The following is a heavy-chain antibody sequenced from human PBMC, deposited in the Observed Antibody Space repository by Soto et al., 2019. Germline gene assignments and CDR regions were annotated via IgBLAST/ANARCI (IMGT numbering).Heavy chain of an antibody. CDR2: INHSGST. V-gene: IGHV4-34*01. J-gene: IGHJ6*02. CDR3: ARGRSYYDFWSGYYQDYGMDV. D-gene: IGHD3-3*01. CDR1: GGSFSGYY. Sequence: QVQLQQWGAGLLKPSETLSLTCAVYGGSFSGYYWSWIRQPPGKGLEWIGEINHSGSTNYNPSLKRRFTISVDTSKNQFSLKLSSVTAADTAVYYCARGRSYYDFWSGYYQDYGMDVWGQGTTVTVSS.